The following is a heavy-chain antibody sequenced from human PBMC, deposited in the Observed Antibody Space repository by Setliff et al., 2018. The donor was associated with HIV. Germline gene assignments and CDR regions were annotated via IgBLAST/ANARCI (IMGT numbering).Heavy chain of an antibody. CDR2: IYYSGST. J-gene: IGHJ3*02. CDR3: ARTYYYDASGYYRPFDI. Sequence: SETLSLTCKVSGGSISSYYWSWIRQPPGKGLEWIGYIYYSGSTNYNPSLRSRVTISVDTSKNLFSLKLSSVTAADTAVYYCARTYYYDASGYYRPFDIWGQGTMVTVSS. CDR1: GGSISSYY. D-gene: IGHD3-22*01. V-gene: IGHV4-59*08.